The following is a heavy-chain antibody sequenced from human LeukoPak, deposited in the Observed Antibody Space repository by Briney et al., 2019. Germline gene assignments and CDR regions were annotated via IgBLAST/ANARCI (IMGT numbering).Heavy chain of an antibody. D-gene: IGHD3-10*01. CDR2: INHRGTT. CDR3: ARDYYSGYYNGLDV. CDR1: GGSFSGYY. V-gene: IGHV4-34*01. Sequence: SETLSLTCAVYGGSFSGYYLNWIRQPPVKGLEWIGEINHRGTTYYNASLESRVNISVEPSKTQISLKLNSVTAADTAVYYCARDYYSGYYNGLDVWGLGTTVTVSS. J-gene: IGHJ6*02.